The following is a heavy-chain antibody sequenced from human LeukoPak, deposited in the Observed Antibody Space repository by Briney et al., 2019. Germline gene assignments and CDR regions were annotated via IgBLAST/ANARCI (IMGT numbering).Heavy chain of an antibody. Sequence: GASVKVSCKGSGYTFTDFFIHWVRQAPGQGLEWMGVFIPILDTANSTQKFQGRLTITADKSTNTVYMELSSLRFDDTAVYFCAGIPVFGVVLHQEPVWGKGTTVTVSS. J-gene: IGHJ6*03. CDR1: GYTFTDFF. D-gene: IGHD3-3*01. CDR3: AGIPVFGVVLHQEPV. V-gene: IGHV1-69*10. CDR2: FIPILDTA.